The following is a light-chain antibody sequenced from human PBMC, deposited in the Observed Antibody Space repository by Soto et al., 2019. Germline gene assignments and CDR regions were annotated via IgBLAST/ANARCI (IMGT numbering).Light chain of an antibody. V-gene: IGKV2D-29*01. CDR1: QSLLQSDGKTY. CDR3: MQSTQLPRT. CDR2: EGS. Sequence: EIALTQTPLSQSVTPGQPASISCKSSQSLLQSDGKTYLYWYLQRPGQPPQILIYEGSKRFSGVPDRFSGSGSGTDFTLKISRVEAEDVGVYYCMQSTQLPRTFGPGTKLEIK. J-gene: IGKJ2*01.